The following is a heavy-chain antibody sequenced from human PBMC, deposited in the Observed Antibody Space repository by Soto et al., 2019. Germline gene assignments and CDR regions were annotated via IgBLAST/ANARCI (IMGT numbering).Heavy chain of an antibody. CDR3: TSMVRGVIDY. CDR1: GFTFSGSA. Sequence: EVQLVESGGGLVQPGGSLKLSCAASGFTFSGSAMHWVRQASGKGLEWVGRIRSKTNTYATAYAASVKGRFTISRDDSKNTAYLQMNSLKTEDPAVYYCTSMVRGVIDYWGQGTLVTVSS. J-gene: IGHJ4*02. CDR2: IRSKTNTYAT. V-gene: IGHV3-73*01. D-gene: IGHD3-10*01.